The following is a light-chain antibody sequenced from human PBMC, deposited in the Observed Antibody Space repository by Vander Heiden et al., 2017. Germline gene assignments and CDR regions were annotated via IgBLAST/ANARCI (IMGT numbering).Light chain of an antibody. CDR2: KAS. J-gene: IGKJ1*01. CDR1: PIIRAW. V-gene: IGKV1-5*03. Sequence: IHLSHSPSTLSPSVADRLPITCRPSPIIRAWLAWYQQKPGKAPKVLIYKASTLKSGVPSRFSGSGFGTEFTLTISSLQPDDFATYYCQQFGSYLWTFGQGTKVEFK. CDR3: QQFGSYLWT.